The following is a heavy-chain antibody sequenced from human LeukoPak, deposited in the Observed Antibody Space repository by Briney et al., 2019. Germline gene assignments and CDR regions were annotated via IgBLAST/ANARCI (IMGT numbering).Heavy chain of an antibody. J-gene: IGHJ5*02. CDR2: IIPIFGTA. D-gene: IGHD4-11*01. V-gene: IGHV1-69*13. CDR3: ASTQVTVDGLIEH. CDR1: GGTFSSYA. Sequence: VASVKVSRKASGGTFSSYAISWVRQAPGQGREWMGGIIPIFGTANYAQKFQGRVTITADESTRTAYMELSSMRSEDTDVYYCASTQVTVDGLIEHWGQGTLVTVSS.